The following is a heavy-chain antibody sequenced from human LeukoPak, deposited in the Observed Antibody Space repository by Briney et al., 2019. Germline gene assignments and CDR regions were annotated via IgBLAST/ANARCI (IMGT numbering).Heavy chain of an antibody. J-gene: IGHJ4*02. CDR2: ISYSGST. Sequence: PSETLSLTCTVSGGSISSRPFDWGWIRQPPGKGLEYIGSISYSGSTYYNPSLRSRVTISVDTSENQFSLKLTSVTDADSAVYYCARHLSQGDGTKRGLDYWGQGTLVTVSS. V-gene: IGHV4-39*01. D-gene: IGHD5-24*01. CDR1: GGSISSRPFD. CDR3: ARHLSQGDGTKRGLDY.